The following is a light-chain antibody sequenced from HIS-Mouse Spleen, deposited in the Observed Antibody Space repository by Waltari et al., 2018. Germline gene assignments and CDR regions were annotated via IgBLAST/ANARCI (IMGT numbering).Light chain of an antibody. Sequence: SYELTQPPSVSVSPGQTARITCSGAALPTKYDYCYKQKSGPAPVLVIYEDSKRPSGIPERFSGSSSGTMATLTISGAQVEDEADYYCYSTDSSGNHRVFGGGTKLTVL. V-gene: IGLV3-10*01. CDR2: EDS. J-gene: IGLJ2*01. CDR3: YSTDSSGNHRV. CDR1: ALPTKY.